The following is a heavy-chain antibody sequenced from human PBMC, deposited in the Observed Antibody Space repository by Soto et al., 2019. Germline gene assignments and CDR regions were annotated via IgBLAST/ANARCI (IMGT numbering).Heavy chain of an antibody. V-gene: IGHV1-69*13. CDR3: ARDLFGGSYSYYYGMDV. CDR1: GGTFSSYA. CDR2: IIPIFGTA. D-gene: IGHD1-26*01. J-gene: IGHJ6*02. Sequence: SVKVSCKASGGTFSSYAISWVRQAPGQGLEWMGGIIPIFGTANYAQKFQGRVTITADESTSTAYMELSSLRSEDTAVYYCARDLFGGSYSYYYGMDVWGQGTTVTVSS.